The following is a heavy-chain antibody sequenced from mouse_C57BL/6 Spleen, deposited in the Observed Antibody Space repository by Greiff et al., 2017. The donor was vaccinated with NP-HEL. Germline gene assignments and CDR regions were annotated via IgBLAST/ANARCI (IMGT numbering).Heavy chain of an antibody. D-gene: IGHD1-1*01. V-gene: IGHV5-9*01. CDR3: ARDYYGSFAY. CDR2: ISGGGGNT. CDR1: GFTFSSYT. J-gene: IGHJ3*01. Sequence: EVQLVESGGGLVKPGGSLKLSCAASGFTFSSYTMSWVRQTPEKRLEWVATISGGGGNTYYPDSVKGRFTISRDNAKNTLYLQMSSLRSEDTALYYCARDYYGSFAYWGQGTLVTVSA.